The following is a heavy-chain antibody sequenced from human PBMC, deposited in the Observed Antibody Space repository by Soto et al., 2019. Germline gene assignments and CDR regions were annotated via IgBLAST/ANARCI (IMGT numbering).Heavy chain of an antibody. V-gene: IGHV3-23*01. Sequence: GGSLRLSCAASGFTFSSYAMSWVLQAPWKGLEWVSAISGSGGSTYYADSVKGRFTISRDNSKNTLYLQMNSLRAEDTAVYYCAKVGEGSSWSPIFEYWGQGTVVTVSS. J-gene: IGHJ4*02. CDR2: ISGSGGST. D-gene: IGHD6-13*01. CDR3: AKVGEGSSWSPIFEY. CDR1: GFTFSSYA.